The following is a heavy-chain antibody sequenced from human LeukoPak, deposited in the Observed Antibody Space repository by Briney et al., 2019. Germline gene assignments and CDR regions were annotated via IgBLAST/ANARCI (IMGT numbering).Heavy chain of an antibody. CDR2: IYTSGST. D-gene: IGHD3-10*01. Sequence: SETLPLTCTVSGGSISSGSYYWSWIRQPAGKGLEWIGRIYTSGSTNYNPSLKSRVTISVDTSKNQFSLKLSSVTAADTAVYYCARGPRPTYYYGSGSYPHYYYYMDVWGKGTTVTISS. V-gene: IGHV4-61*02. CDR1: GGSISSGSYY. CDR3: ARGPRPTYYYGSGSYPHYYYYMDV. J-gene: IGHJ6*03.